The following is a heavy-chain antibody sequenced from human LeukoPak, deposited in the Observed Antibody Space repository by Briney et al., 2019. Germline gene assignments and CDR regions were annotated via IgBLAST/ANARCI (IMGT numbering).Heavy chain of an antibody. J-gene: IGHJ4*02. CDR2: ISPDGTTT. V-gene: IGHV3-23*01. CDR1: GFTFSTYT. D-gene: IGHD1-14*01. Sequence: GGSLKLSCAASGFTFSTYTMTWVRQAPGKGLERVSNISPDGTTTYYADSVKGRFTISRDNSENTLYLQMNSLRAEDTAVYYCAKDKRDRDYFDYWGQGTLVTVSS. CDR3: AKDKRDRDYFDY.